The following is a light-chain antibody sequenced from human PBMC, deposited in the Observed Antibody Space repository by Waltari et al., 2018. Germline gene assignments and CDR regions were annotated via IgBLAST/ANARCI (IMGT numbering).Light chain of an antibody. CDR2: WAS. J-gene: IGKJ5*01. V-gene: IGKV4-1*01. CDR3: QQYYTTPYT. CDR1: QSVLYSSNNKNY. Sequence: DIVMTQSPDSLAMSLGERATIHCKSSQSVLYSSNNKNYLAWYQQKPGQPPKLLIYWASTRESGVPDRFSGSGSGTDFTLTISSLQAEDVAVYYCQQYYTTPYTFGQGTRLDIK.